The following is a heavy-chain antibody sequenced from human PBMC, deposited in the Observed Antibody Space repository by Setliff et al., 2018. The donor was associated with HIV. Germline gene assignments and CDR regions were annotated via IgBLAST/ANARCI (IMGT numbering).Heavy chain of an antibody. CDR1: EFTLSGYS. CDR3: LKGVVATFFYYMDV. CDR2: IDPSGSRI. V-gene: IGHV3-23*01. Sequence: GGSLRLSCAASEFTLSGYSMSWVRQVPGKGLEWVSAIDPSGSRIFYSDSVKGRFTISRDNSKNTLYLQMNSLTAEDTAVYYCLKGVVATFFYYMDVWGKGTTVTVSS. J-gene: IGHJ6*03. D-gene: IGHD3-3*01.